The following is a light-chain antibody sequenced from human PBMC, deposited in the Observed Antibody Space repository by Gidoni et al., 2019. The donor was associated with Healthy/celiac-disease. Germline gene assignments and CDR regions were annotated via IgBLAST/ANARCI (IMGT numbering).Light chain of an antibody. J-gene: IGKJ4*01. CDR3: QQRSNWPPVVT. Sequence: EMGLTQSPATLSLSPGERATISCRASQSVSSYLAWYQQKPGQAPRLLIYDASNSPTGIPARFSGRGSGTDFTLTISSLEPEDFAVYYCQQRSNWPPVVTFGGGTKVEI. CDR2: DAS. CDR1: QSVSSY. V-gene: IGKV3-11*01.